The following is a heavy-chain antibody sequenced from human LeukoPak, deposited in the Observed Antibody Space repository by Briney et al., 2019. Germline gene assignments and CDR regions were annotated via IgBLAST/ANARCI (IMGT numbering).Heavy chain of an antibody. CDR2: IYYSGST. CDR3: AREASPDMIAVFDY. J-gene: IGHJ4*02. Sequence: SETLSLTCTVSGGSISSGDYYWSWIRQPPGKGLEGIGYIYYSGSTYYNPSLKSRVTISVDTSKNQFSLKLSSVTAADTAVYYCAREASPDMIAVFDYWGQGTLVTVSS. CDR1: GGSISSGDYY. D-gene: IGHD3-22*01. V-gene: IGHV4-30-4*08.